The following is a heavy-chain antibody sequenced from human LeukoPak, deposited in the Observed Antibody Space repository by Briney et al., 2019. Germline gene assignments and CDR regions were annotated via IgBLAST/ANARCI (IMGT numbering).Heavy chain of an antibody. CDR2: IYYSGST. Sequence: SETLSLTCTVSGGSISSGDYYWSWIRQPPGKGLEWIGYIYYSGSTYYNPSLKSRVTISVDTSKNQFSLKLSSVTAADTAVYYCARHSKAVAPNFDYWGQGTLVTVSS. V-gene: IGHV4-30-4*01. CDR3: ARHSKAVAPNFDY. D-gene: IGHD6-19*01. J-gene: IGHJ4*02. CDR1: GGSISSGDYY.